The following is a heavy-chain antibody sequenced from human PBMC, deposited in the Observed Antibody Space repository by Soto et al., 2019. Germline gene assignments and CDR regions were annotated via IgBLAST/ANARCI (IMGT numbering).Heavy chain of an antibody. Sequence: GGSLSLSCAASGFTFSSYSMNWVRQAPGKGLEWVSDISGSGSTTYYADSVKGRFTISRDNSKNTLYLQMDSLRAEDTAMYYCAKDRSYYDIPLDYWGQGTLVTVSS. CDR1: GFTFSSYS. CDR3: AKDRSYYDIPLDY. D-gene: IGHD3-9*01. J-gene: IGHJ4*02. CDR2: ISGSGSTT. V-gene: IGHV3-23*01.